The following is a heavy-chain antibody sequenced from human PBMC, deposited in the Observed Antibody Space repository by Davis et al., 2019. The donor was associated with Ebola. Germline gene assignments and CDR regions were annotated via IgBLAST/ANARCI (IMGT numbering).Heavy chain of an antibody. CDR1: GFTFSTYG. J-gene: IGHJ4*02. Sequence: GESLKISCAASGFTFSTYGVNWVRQAPGKGLEWVSAISPGGETTYYADSVKGRFTISRDNLKNTDYLQMDSLRAEDTAVYYCAKATMFDYWGQGTLVTVSS. V-gene: IGHV3-23*01. CDR2: ISPGGETT. CDR3: AKATMFDY. D-gene: IGHD3-10*01.